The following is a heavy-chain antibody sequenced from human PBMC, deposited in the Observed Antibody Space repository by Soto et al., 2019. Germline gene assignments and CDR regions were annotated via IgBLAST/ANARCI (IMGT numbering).Heavy chain of an antibody. CDR2: IIPIFGTA. J-gene: IGHJ4*02. Sequence: ASVKVSCKASGGTFSSYAISWLRQAPGQGLERMGGIIPIFGTANYAQKFQGRVTITADESTSTAYMELSSLRSEDTAVYYCARGVAARRRDSYYFDYWGQGTLVTVSS. V-gene: IGHV1-69*13. CDR1: GGTFSSYA. CDR3: ARGVAARRRDSYYFDY. D-gene: IGHD6-6*01.